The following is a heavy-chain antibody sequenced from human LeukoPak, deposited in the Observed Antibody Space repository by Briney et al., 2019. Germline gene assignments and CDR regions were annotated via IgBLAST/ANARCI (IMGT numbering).Heavy chain of an antibody. J-gene: IGHJ4*02. CDR1: GYTFTSYW. CDR2: IYPGDSDG. Sequence: GESLKISCKGSGYTFTSYWIGWVRQMPGKGLEWMGIIYPGDSDGRYSPSFQGQVTISADKSISTAYLQWSSLKATDTALYYCARRLGPYSYADYWGQGTLVTVSS. CDR3: ARRLGPYSYADY. D-gene: IGHD4-11*01. V-gene: IGHV5-51*01.